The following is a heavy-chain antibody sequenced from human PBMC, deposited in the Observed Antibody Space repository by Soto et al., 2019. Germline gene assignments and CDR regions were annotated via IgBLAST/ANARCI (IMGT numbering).Heavy chain of an antibody. J-gene: IGHJ5*02. CDR2: INHRGST. Sequence: QVQLQQWGAGLLKPSETLSLTCAVYGGSFSGYYWSWIRQPPGKGLEWIGEINHRGSTNYNPSLKRLDTKSVDPPKTQLARTVSCVTAADTAVYYCARGANTKVWGSHWFDPWGQGTLVPVSS. CDR1: GGSFSGYY. V-gene: IGHV4-34*01. CDR3: ARGANTKVWGSHWFDP. D-gene: IGHD3-10*01.